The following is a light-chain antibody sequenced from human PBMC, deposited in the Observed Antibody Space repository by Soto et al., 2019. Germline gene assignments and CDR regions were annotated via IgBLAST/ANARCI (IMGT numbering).Light chain of an antibody. V-gene: IGKV3D-20*02. CDR3: QQRSNWPSIT. CDR1: QSVSSSY. Sequence: EILMAQSPATLSVSPGERATLSCRASQSVSSSYLAWYQQKPGQAPRLLIYGASNRATGIPDRFSGSGSGTDFTLTISSLEPEDFAVYYCQQRSNWPSITFGQGTRLEIK. CDR2: GAS. J-gene: IGKJ5*01.